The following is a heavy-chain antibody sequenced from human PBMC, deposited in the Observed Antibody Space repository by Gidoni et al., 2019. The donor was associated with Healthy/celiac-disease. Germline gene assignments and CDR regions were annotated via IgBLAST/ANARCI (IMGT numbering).Heavy chain of an antibody. Sequence: VQLQESCPGLVKTSQTLSLPCTVSGGLIRSGVYYWSCIRQHPGKGLEWIGYIYYRGSTYYNPSLKSRVTISVDTSKNQFSLKLSSVTAADTAVYYCARALDSSSDDNWFDPWGQGTLVTVSS. CDR3: ARALDSSSDDNWFDP. V-gene: IGHV4-31*03. CDR2: IYYRGST. J-gene: IGHJ5*02. CDR1: GGLIRSGVYY. D-gene: IGHD6-13*01.